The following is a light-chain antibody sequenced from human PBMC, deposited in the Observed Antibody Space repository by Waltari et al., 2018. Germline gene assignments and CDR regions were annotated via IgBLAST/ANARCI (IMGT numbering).Light chain of an antibody. CDR3: QQRRNWPTRELT. CDR2: DTS. V-gene: IGKV3-11*01. J-gene: IGKJ4*02. CDR1: LVVNRY. Sequence: ASLVVNRYVAWFDWKPGQAAGVLSFDTSVRATGVPAMFSGSGSRTDVTRSSSSLEPQDVADYYCQQRRNWPTRELTFGGGTKVEIK.